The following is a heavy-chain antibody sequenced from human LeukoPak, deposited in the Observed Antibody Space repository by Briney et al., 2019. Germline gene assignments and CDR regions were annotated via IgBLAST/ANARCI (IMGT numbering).Heavy chain of an antibody. D-gene: IGHD2-15*01. V-gene: IGHV1-8*02. CDR1: GGTFSSYA. CDR2: MNPNSGNT. CDR3: ARAGGYCGRISCPYYFDY. J-gene: IGHJ4*02. Sequence: ASVKVSCKASGGTFSSYAISWVRQAPGQGLEWMGWMNPNSGNTGYAQKFQGRVTMTRNTSISTAYMELSSLRSEDTAVYYCARAGGYCGRISCPYYFDYWGQGSLVAVSS.